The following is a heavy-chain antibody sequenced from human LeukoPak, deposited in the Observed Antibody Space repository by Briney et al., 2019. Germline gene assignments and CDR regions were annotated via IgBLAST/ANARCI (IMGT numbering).Heavy chain of an antibody. V-gene: IGHV3-21*01. CDR3: ARDKRAAAGI. J-gene: IGHJ4*02. Sequence: PGGSLRLSCAASGFTFSGYSMNWVRQAPGKGLEWVSSISSTSSHIYYADSVKGRFTISRDNAKNSLYLQMNSLRAEDTAVYYCARDKRAAAGIWGQGTLVTVSS. D-gene: IGHD6-13*01. CDR1: GFTFSGYS. CDR2: ISSTSSHI.